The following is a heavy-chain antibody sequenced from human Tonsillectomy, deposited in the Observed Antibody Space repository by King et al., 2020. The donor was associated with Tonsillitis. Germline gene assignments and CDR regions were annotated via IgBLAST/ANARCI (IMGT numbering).Heavy chain of an antibody. J-gene: IGHJ3*02. CDR2: IWFDGSNK. D-gene: IGHD3-10*01. Sequence: VQLVESGGGVVQPGRSLILSCAASGFSFSIHGMHWVRQAPGKGLEWVAVIWFDGSNKYYADTVKGRFSIARDNSQNTLYLQMNSQRAEDTAVYYCARGSGAHSAAAVDIWGQGKMVTVSS. CDR3: ARGSGAHSAAAVDI. V-gene: IGHV3-33*08. CDR1: GFSFSIHG.